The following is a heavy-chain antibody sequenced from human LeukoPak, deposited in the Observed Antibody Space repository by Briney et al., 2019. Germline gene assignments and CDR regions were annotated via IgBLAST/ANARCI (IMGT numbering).Heavy chain of an antibody. D-gene: IGHD6-25*01. V-gene: IGHV3-23*01. CDR2: ITGSPDTT. CDR3: AKDRGIAARQAFDF. CDR1: GFTFSSYA. J-gene: IGHJ3*01. Sequence: GGSLRLSCAASGFTFSSYAMSWVRQAPGKGLDWVSSITGSPDTTFYADSVRGRFTISRDNSKSTVFLEMNSLRAEDTALYFCAKDRGIAARQAFDFWGRGTMVTVS.